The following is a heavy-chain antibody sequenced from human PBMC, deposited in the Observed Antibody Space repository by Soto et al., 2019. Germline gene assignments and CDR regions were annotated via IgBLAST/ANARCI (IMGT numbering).Heavy chain of an antibody. V-gene: IGHV4-34*01. CDR1: GGSFSGYY. J-gene: IGHJ6*02. CDR2: INQSGST. Sequence: SETLSLTCAVYGGSFSGYYWSWIRQPPGKGLEWLGEINQSGSTNYNPSLKRIVTISLDTSKSQFSLKLSSLTAADTAVYWFGTTVYYYDSIGYYYRYYGMDVWGQDTTYTLSS. D-gene: IGHD3-22*01. CDR3: GTTVYYYDSIGYYYRYYGMDV.